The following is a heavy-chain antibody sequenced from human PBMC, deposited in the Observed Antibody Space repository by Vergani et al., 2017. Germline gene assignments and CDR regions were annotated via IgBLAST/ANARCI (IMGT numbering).Heavy chain of an antibody. CDR3: TTGLTYYYGSGSFDY. CDR1: GFTFSNAW. CDR2: IKSKTDGGTT. J-gene: IGHJ4*02. D-gene: IGHD3-10*01. V-gene: IGHV3-15*01. Sequence: EVQLVESGGGLVKPGGSLRLSCAASGFTFSNAWMSWVRQAPGKELEWVGRIKSKTDGGTTDYAAPVKGRFTISRDDSKNTLYLQMNSLKTEDTAVYYCTTGLTYYYGSGSFDYWGQGTLVTVSS.